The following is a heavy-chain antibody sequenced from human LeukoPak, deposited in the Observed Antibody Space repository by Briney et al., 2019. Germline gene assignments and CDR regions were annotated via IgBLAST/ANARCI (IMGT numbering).Heavy chain of an antibody. Sequence: SETLSLTCTVSGGSISSSSYYWGWIRQPPGKRLEWIGSIYYSGSTYYNPSLKSRVTISVDTSKNQFSLKLSSVTAADTAVYYCARRLSSSWYNWFDPWGQGTLVTVSS. V-gene: IGHV4-39*01. J-gene: IGHJ5*02. CDR3: ARRLSSSWYNWFDP. CDR2: IYYSGST. D-gene: IGHD6-13*01. CDR1: GGSISSSSYY.